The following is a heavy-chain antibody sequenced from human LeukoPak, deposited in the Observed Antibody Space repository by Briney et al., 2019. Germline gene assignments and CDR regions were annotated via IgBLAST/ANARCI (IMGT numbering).Heavy chain of an antibody. D-gene: IGHD6-19*01. V-gene: IGHV3-7*02. CDR3: AKTIREQWLTIDY. CDR2: IKQDGSAK. J-gene: IGHJ4*02. Sequence: GGSLRLSCAASGFTFSNYWMNWVRQAPGKGLEWVANIKQDGSAKYYVDSVKGRFTISRDNAKNSLYLQMNSLGAEDTAVYYCAKTIREQWLTIDYWGQGTLVTFSS. CDR1: GFTFSNYW.